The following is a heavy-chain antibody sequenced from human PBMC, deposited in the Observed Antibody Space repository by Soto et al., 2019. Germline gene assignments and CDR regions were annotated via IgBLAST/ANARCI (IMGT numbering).Heavy chain of an antibody. CDR2: ISAGGGTT. Sequence: GGSLRLSCAASGFTFNNYGMNWVRQAPGKGLEWVSAISAGGGTTYYADSVKGRFSISRDNSKNTLYLQMNSLRSEDTAIYYCAKEGGNRRPFDYWGQGTLVTVSS. D-gene: IGHD1-1*01. CDR3: AKEGGNRRPFDY. CDR1: GFTFNNYG. J-gene: IGHJ4*02. V-gene: IGHV3-23*01.